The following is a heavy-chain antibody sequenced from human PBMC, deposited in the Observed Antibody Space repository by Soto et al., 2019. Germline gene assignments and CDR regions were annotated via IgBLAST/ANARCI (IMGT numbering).Heavy chain of an antibody. D-gene: IGHD2-2*01. CDR3: ARSGEDCSSTSCFKDWFDP. V-gene: IGHV4-31*03. CDR1: GGSISSGGYY. CDR2: IYYSGRT. Sequence: QVQLQESGPGLVKPSQTLSLTCTVSGGSISSGGYYWSWIRQHPGKGLEWIGYIYYSGRTYYNPSLKSRVTISVDTSKNQFSLKLSSGTAADTAVYYCARSGEDCSSTSCFKDWFDPWGQGTLVTVSS. J-gene: IGHJ5*02.